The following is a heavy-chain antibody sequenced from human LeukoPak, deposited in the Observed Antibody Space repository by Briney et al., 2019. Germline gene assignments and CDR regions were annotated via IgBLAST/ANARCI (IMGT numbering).Heavy chain of an antibody. CDR2: ISSNGGST. CDR3: ARELSRGQAYFDY. Sequence: GGSLRLSCAASGFTFSSYAMHWVRQAPGKGLEYVSAISSNGGSTYYANYVKGRFTISRDNSKNTLYLQMGSLRAEDMAVYYCARELSRGQAYFDYWGQGTLVTVSS. J-gene: IGHJ4*02. CDR1: GFTFSSYA. V-gene: IGHV3-64*01.